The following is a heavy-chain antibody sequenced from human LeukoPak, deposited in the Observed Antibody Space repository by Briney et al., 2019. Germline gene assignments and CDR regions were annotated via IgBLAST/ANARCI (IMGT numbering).Heavy chain of an antibody. CDR1: AFTFSNAW. CDR3: TTNPYSSSWLGGAFAI. J-gene: IGHJ3*02. Sequence: GGSLRLSCAASAFTFSNAWMSWVRQIPGKGLEWVGRVKSKSDGGTTDYGAPVKGRFTISRDDSKDTLYLQMNSLKTEDTAVYFCTTNPYSSSWLGGAFAIWGQGTMVTVSS. D-gene: IGHD6-13*01. V-gene: IGHV3-15*01. CDR2: VKSKSDGGTT.